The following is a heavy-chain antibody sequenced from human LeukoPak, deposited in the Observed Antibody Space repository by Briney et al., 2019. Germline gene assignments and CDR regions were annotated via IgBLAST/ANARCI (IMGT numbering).Heavy chain of an antibody. D-gene: IGHD3-22*01. Sequence: SQTLSLTCTVSGGSISSGGYYWNWIRQHPGKGLEWIGYIYYSGSTYYNPSLKSRVTISVDTSKNQFSLKLSSVTAADTAVYYCARAPYYYDGPSPYYFDYWGQGTLVTVSS. CDR3: ARAPYYYDGPSPYYFDY. J-gene: IGHJ4*02. CDR1: GGSISSGGYY. CDR2: IYYSGST. V-gene: IGHV4-31*03.